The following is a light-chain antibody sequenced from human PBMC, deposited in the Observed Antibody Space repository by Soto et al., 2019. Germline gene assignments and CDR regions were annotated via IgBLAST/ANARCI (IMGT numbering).Light chain of an antibody. CDR1: SSDVGGYDY. Sequence: QAAITEPPCACGSPGQSVTISCTGTSSDVGGYDYVSWYQQHPGKAPKLMIYEVSKRPSGVPDRFSGSKSGNTASLTVSGLQAEDEADYYCSSYAGSSTYVFGTGTKVTVL. J-gene: IGLJ1*01. CDR2: EVS. CDR3: SSYAGSSTYV. V-gene: IGLV2-8*01.